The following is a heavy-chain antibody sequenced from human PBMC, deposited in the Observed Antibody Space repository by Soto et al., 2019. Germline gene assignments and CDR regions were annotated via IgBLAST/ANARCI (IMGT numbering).Heavy chain of an antibody. V-gene: IGHV1-69*02. Sequence: QVQLVQSGAEVKKPGSSVKVSCKASGGTFSSYTISWVRQAPGQGLEWMGRIIPILGIANYAQKFQGRVTITADKSTSTAYMELSSLRSEDTAVYYCARRLVIAAAGTGYFQHWGQGTLVTVSS. J-gene: IGHJ1*01. CDR2: IIPILGIA. CDR1: GGTFSSYT. D-gene: IGHD6-13*01. CDR3: ARRLVIAAAGTGYFQH.